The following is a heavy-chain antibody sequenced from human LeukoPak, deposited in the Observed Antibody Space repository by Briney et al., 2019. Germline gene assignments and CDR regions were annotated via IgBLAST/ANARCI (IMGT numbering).Heavy chain of an antibody. CDR2: FNPSGSNT. Sequence: ASVKVSCKASGYTFDVYYIHWVRQAPGQGLEWMGIFNPSGSNTNYAQRFQGRVTLTTDTFTTTAFMELRSLKSDDTAVYYCARGWDSSSSSGVWAWIDTWGQGTLVTVSS. D-gene: IGHD6-13*01. J-gene: IGHJ5*02. CDR3: ARGWDSSSSSGVWAWIDT. CDR1: GYTFDVYY. V-gene: IGHV1-46*02.